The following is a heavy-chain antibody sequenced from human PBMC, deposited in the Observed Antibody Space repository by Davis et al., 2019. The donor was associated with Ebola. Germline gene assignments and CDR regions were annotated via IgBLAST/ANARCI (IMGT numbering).Heavy chain of an antibody. CDR2: INHSGST. CDR3: ASSSGWYQRGYGY. J-gene: IGHJ4*02. D-gene: IGHD6-19*01. Sequence: PSETLSLTCAVYGGSFSGYYWSWIRQPPGKGLEWIGEINHSGSTNYNPSLKSRVTISVDTSKNQFSLKLSSVTAADTAVYYCASSSGWYQRGYGYWGQGTLVTVSS. V-gene: IGHV4-34*01. CDR1: GGSFSGYY.